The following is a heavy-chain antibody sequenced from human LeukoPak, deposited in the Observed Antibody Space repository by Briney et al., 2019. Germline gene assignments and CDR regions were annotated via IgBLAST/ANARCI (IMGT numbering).Heavy chain of an antibody. Sequence: GGSLRLSCAASGFTVSSNYMSWVRQAPGKGLEWVPSISSDSTYIFYADSVKGRFTISRDNAKNSLYLQMNSLRAEDTAVYYCARFETVSAKPFEYWGQGTLVTVSS. CDR2: ISSDSTYI. D-gene: IGHD5/OR15-5a*01. CDR3: ARFETVSAKPFEY. CDR1: GFTVSSNY. V-gene: IGHV3-21*01. J-gene: IGHJ4*02.